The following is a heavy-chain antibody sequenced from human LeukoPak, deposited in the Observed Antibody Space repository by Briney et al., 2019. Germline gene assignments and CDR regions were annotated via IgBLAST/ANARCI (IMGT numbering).Heavy chain of an antibody. V-gene: IGHV1-24*01. CDR3: ARDIVVVPAAMHYYYYGMDV. CDR2: FDPEDGET. J-gene: IGHJ6*02. CDR1: GYTLTELS. D-gene: IGHD2-2*01. Sequence: ASVKVSCKVSGYTLTELSMHWVRQAPGKGLEWMGGFDPEDGETIYAQKFQGRVTMTEDTSTDTAYMEPSSLRSEDTAVYYCARDIVVVPAAMHYYYYGMDVWGQGTTVTVSS.